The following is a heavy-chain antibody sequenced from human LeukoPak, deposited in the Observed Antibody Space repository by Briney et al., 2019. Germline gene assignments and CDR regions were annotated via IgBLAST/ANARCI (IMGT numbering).Heavy chain of an antibody. CDR3: ARQAYGDYGREPFDAFDI. CDR2: IYYSGST. V-gene: IGHV4-31*03. Sequence: SQTLSLTCTVSGGSISSGGYYWSWIRQHPGKGLEWLGYIYYSGSTYYNPSLKSRVTISVDTSKNQFSLKLSSVTAADTAVYYCARQAYGDYGREPFDAFDIWGQGTMVTVSS. D-gene: IGHD4-17*01. J-gene: IGHJ3*02. CDR1: GGSISSGGYY.